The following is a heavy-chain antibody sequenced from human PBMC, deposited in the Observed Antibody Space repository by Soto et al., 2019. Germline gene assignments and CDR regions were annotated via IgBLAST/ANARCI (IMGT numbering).Heavy chain of an antibody. V-gene: IGHV3-15*01. CDR3: TRVLPYYGSGSYYFDY. D-gene: IGHD3-10*01. J-gene: IGHJ4*02. Sequence: EVQLVESGGGLVKPGGSLRLSCAASGFTFSNAWMSWVRQAPGKGLGWVGRIKSKTDGGTTDYAAPVKGRFTISRDDSKNTLDLQMNSLTAEATAVYYCTRVLPYYGSGSYYFDYWGQGTLVTVSS. CDR2: IKSKTDGGTT. CDR1: GFTFSNAW.